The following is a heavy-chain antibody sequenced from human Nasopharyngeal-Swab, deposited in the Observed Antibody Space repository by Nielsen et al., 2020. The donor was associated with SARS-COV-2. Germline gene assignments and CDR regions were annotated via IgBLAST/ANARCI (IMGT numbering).Heavy chain of an antibody. CDR1: GFTFSSYS. J-gene: IGHJ4*02. D-gene: IGHD3-22*01. Sequence: GGSLRLSCAASGFTFSSYSMNWVRQAPGKGLEWVSSISSSSSYIYYADSVKGRFTISGDNAKNSLYLQMNSLRAEDTAVYYCARVSFDSSGYYSTGPQKYWGQGTLVTVSS. V-gene: IGHV3-21*01. CDR3: ARVSFDSSGYYSTGPQKY. CDR2: ISSSSSYI.